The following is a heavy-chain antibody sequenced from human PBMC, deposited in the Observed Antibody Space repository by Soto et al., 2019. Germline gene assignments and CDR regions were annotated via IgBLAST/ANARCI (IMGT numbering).Heavy chain of an antibody. CDR1: GGSISSGGYY. Sequence: SETLSLTCTVSGGSISSGGYYWSWIRQHPGKGLEWIGYIYYSGSTYYNPSLKSRVTISVDTSKNQFSLKLSSVTAADTAVYYCARDSLDYGSGRAFDIWGQGTMVTV. D-gene: IGHD3-10*01. V-gene: IGHV4-31*03. CDR3: ARDSLDYGSGRAFDI. J-gene: IGHJ3*02. CDR2: IYYSGST.